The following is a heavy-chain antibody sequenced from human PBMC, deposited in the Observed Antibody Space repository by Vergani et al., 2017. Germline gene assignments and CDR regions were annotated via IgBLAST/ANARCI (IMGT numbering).Heavy chain of an antibody. J-gene: IGHJ4*02. CDR3: ARATYYYDSSGYYDY. V-gene: IGHV3-48*01. CDR1: GFTFSSYS. Sequence: EVQLVESGGGLVQPGGSLRLSCAASGFTFSSYSMNWVRQAPGKGLEWVSCISSSSSTIYYADSVKGRFTISRDNATNSLYLQMNSLRAEDTAVYYCARATYYYDSSGYYDYWGQGALVTVSS. D-gene: IGHD3-22*01. CDR2: ISSSSSTI.